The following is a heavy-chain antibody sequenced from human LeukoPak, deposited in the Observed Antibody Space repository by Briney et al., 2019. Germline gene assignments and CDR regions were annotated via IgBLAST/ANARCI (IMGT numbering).Heavy chain of an antibody. Sequence: SETLSLTCSVSGDSISTYLSNWIRKPPGKGLEWICYMQSSGNSKYNPSLRSRGNMFVDTSKNKASLHLSSVSAADTAVYYCARRKQQSYGRYFDHWGQGALVTVSS. V-gene: IGHV4-59*01. J-gene: IGHJ4*02. CDR2: MQSSGNS. CDR3: ARRKQQSYGRYFDH. CDR1: GDSISTYL. D-gene: IGHD3-16*01.